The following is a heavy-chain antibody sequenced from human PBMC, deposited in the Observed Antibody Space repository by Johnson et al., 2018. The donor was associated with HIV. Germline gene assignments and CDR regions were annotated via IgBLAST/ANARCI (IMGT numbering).Heavy chain of an antibody. CDR2: ISGSGRST. Sequence: VQLVESGGGLVQPGGSLRLSCAASGFTFSNYAMSWVRQAPGRGLEWVSSISGSGRSTYYADSVKGRFTISRDNSKNTLYLQMHSLRIEDTAVYYCAKGPWGYGDYHAFDIGGQGTMVTVSS. CDR3: AKGPWGYGDYHAFDI. D-gene: IGHD4-17*01. J-gene: IGHJ3*02. V-gene: IGHV3-23*04. CDR1: GFTFSNYA.